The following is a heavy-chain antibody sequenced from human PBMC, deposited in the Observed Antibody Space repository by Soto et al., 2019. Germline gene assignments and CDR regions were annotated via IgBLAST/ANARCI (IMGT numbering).Heavy chain of an antibody. J-gene: IGHJ6*02. D-gene: IGHD2-15*01. CDR2: ISGSGGST. CDR3: AKYRLGGPGTYYYYGMDV. CDR1: GFTFSSYA. V-gene: IGHV3-23*01. Sequence: LRLSCAASGFTFSSYAMSWVRQAPGKGLEWVSAISGSGGSTYDADSVKGRFTISRDNSKNTLYLQMNSLRAEDTAVYYCAKYRLGGPGTYYYYGMDVWGQGTTVTVSS.